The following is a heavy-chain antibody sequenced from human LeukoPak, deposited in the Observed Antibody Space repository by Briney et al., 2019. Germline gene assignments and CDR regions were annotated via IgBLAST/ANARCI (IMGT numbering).Heavy chain of an antibody. CDR2: IYPGDSDT. D-gene: IGHD3-3*01. J-gene: IGHJ4*02. V-gene: IGHV5-51*01. CDR3: ARQNDFRLDY. CDR1: GYTFSSYW. Sequence: GESLRIPCKGSGYTFSSYWIGWVRPMPGKGLEWMGIIYPGDSDTRYSPSLQGQVTISVDTSIGTAYLQWSSLKASDTAIYYCARQNDFRLDYWGQGTLVTVSS.